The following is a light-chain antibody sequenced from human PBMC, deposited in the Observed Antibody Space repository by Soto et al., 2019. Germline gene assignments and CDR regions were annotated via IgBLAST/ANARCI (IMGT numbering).Light chain of an antibody. V-gene: IGKV1-39*01. J-gene: IGKJ5*01. CDR2: AAS. CDR1: QSISNY. CDR3: QQSYSAPIT. Sequence: DIQMTQSGSAVSASVGDRVIINCRASQSISNYLNWYQQKPGKAPKLLIFAASSLQSGVPSRFSGSGSGTNFTLTISSLQPEDFAAYYCQQSYSAPITFGQGTRLEI.